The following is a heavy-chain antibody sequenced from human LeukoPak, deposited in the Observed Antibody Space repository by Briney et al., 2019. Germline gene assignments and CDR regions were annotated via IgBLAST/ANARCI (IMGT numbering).Heavy chain of an antibody. CDR1: GFTFSDHY. CDR3: ATYSGSSSDAFDI. V-gene: IGHV3-72*01. J-gene: IGHJ3*02. Sequence: PGGSLRLTCAASGFTFSDHYMDWVRQAPGKGLEWVGRTRNKANSYTTEYAASVKGRFTISRDDSKNSLYLQMNSLKTEDTAVYYCATYSGSSSDAFDIWGQGTMVTVSS. D-gene: IGHD1-26*01. CDR2: TRNKANSYTT.